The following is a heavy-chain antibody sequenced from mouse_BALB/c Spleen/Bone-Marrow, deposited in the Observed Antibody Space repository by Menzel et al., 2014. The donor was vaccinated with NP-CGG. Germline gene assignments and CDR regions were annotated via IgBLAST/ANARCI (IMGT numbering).Heavy chain of an antibody. CDR3: ARGGNWEDFDY. CDR1: GFTFSSFG. J-gene: IGHJ2*01. CDR2: ISSGSSAI. D-gene: IGHD4-1*01. V-gene: IGHV5-17*02. Sequence: EVKLMETGGDLVQPGGSRKLSCAASGFTFSSFGMHWVRQAPEKGLEWVAYISSGSSAIYYADTVRGRFTISRDNPKNTLFLQRTSLRSEDTAMYYWARGGNWEDFDYWSQGTTLTVSS.